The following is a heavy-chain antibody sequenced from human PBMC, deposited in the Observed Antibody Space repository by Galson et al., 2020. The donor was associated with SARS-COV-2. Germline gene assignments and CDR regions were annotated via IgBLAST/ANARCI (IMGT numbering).Heavy chain of an antibody. V-gene: IGHV3-30-3*01. Sequence: GGSLRLSCAASGFTFSTYAMHWVRQAPGKGLEWVAVISYDGSNKYYADSVKGRFTISRDNSKNTLYLQMNSLRAEDTAVYYCAREKYSSGWLGGYYYYGMDVWGQGTTVTVSS. D-gene: IGHD6-19*01. CDR1: GFTFSTYA. CDR3: AREKYSSGWLGGYYYYGMDV. CDR2: ISYDGSNK. J-gene: IGHJ6*02.